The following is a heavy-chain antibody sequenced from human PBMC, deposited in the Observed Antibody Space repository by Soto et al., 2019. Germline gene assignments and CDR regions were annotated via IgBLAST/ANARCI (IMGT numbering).Heavy chain of an antibody. CDR2: IIPIFGTA. CDR1: GGTFSSYA. Sequence: SSVKVSCKASGGTFSSYAISWVRQAPGQGLEWMGGIIPIFGTANYAQKFQGRVTITADESTSTAYMELSSLRSEDTAVYYCARESDIVATTPYYYYGMDVWGQGTTVTVSS. J-gene: IGHJ6*02. V-gene: IGHV1-69*13. CDR3: ARESDIVATTPYYYYGMDV. D-gene: IGHD5-12*01.